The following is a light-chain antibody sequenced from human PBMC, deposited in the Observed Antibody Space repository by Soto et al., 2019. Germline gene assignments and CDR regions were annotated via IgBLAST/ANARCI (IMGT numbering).Light chain of an antibody. CDR2: GAS. CDR3: QQYGRT. Sequence: EIVLTQSPGTLSLSPGDRVTLSCRASQSLRSSYLAWYQQKPGQAPRLLIYGASSRATGIPDRFSGSGSGTDFTLTISRLEPEDFAVYYCQQYGRTFGQGTKVEIK. CDR1: QSLRSSY. V-gene: IGKV3-20*01. J-gene: IGKJ1*01.